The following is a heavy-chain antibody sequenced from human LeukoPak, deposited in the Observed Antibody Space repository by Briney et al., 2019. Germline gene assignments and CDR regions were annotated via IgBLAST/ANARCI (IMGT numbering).Heavy chain of an antibody. CDR2: FYYIGGA. V-gene: IGHV4-39*01. CDR1: RGSISSSSYY. D-gene: IGHD4-11*01. CDR3: ARILTTFDS. Sequence: SETLSLICTVSRGSISSSSYYWGWIPQPPGKRLEWIGSFYYIGGAYYNPSLEGRVTISADSSKNQFSLKLTSVTAADTALYYCARILTTFDSWGQGTLVTVSS. J-gene: IGHJ4*02.